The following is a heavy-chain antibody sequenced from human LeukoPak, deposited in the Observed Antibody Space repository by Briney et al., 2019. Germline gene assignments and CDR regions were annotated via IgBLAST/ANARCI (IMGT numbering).Heavy chain of an antibody. CDR3: ARVRGVNPPYYYYYMDV. CDR1: GGSISRGSYH. Sequence: SETLSLTRTVSGGSISRGSYHWNWIRQPPGKGLEWIGYIYYSGSTNYNPSLKSRVTISVDTSKNQFSLKLSSVTAAGTAVYYCARVRGVNPPYYYYYMDVWGKGTTVTVSS. J-gene: IGHJ6*03. V-gene: IGHV4-61*01. CDR2: IYYSGST. D-gene: IGHD3-10*01.